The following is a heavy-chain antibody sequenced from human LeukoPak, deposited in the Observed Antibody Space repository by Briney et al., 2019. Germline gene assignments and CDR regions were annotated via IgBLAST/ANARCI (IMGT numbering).Heavy chain of an antibody. V-gene: IGHV4-31*03. D-gene: IGHD6-13*01. J-gene: IGHJ4*02. CDR2: IYYSGST. Sequence: PSETLSLTCTVSGGSISSGGYYWSWIRQHPGKGLEWIGYIYYSGSTYYNPSLKSRVTISVDTSKNQFSLKLSSVTAAGTAVYYCARDRLAAGVDYWGQGTLVTVSS. CDR3: ARDRLAAGVDY. CDR1: GGSISSGGYY.